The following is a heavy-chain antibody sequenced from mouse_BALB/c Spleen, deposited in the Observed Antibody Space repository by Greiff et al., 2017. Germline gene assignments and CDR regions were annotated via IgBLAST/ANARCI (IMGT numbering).Heavy chain of an antibody. J-gene: IGHJ4*01. CDR2: IYPGSGST. D-gene: IGHD3-3*01. Sequence: QVQLQQPGAELVKPGTSVKLSCKASGYNFTSYWINWVKLRPGQGLEWIGDIYPGSGSTNYNEKFKSKATLTVDTSSSTAYMQLSSLASEASALYYCARGTLYAMDYWGQGTSVTVSS. CDR1: GYNFTSYW. CDR3: ARGTLYAMDY. V-gene: IGHV1-55*01.